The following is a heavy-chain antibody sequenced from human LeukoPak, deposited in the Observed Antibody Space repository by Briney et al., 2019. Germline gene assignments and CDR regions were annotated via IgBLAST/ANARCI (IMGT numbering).Heavy chain of an antibody. D-gene: IGHD2-2*01. CDR3: VRDPNCSSTSCYAATDY. CDR1: GGTFTSYA. J-gene: IGHJ4*02. V-gene: IGHV1-69*13. CDR2: IIPIFGTG. Sequence: GSSVKVSCKASGGTFTSYAISWVRQAPGQGLEWMGGIIPIFGTGNYAQKFQGRVTITADESTSTAYMELSSLRSEDTAVYYCVRDPNCSSTSCYAATDYWGQGTLVTVSS.